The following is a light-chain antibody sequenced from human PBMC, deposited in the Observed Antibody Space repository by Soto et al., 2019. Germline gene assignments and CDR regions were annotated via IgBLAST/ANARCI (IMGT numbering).Light chain of an antibody. CDR1: QSVSSN. J-gene: IGKJ2*01. CDR3: QQINTWPPTYT. CDR2: GAS. Sequence: EIVLTQSPATLSVSPGERATLSCRASQSVSSNLAWYQQKPGQAPRLLIYGASTRATGIPARFSGSGSGTECTLTISSLQSEDSAGYYGQQINTWPPTYTFGQGTTVEIK. V-gene: IGKV3-15*01.